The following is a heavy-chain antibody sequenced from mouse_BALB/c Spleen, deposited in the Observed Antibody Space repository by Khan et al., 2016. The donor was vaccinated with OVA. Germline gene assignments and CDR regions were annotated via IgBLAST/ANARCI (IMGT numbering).Heavy chain of an antibody. J-gene: IGHJ4*01. CDR1: GFSLTSYG. CDR2: IWSDGAS. D-gene: IGHD2-1*01. CDR3: ARGNFYAMDY. V-gene: IGHV2-6*02. Sequence: QVQLKESGPGLVAPSQSLSITCTVSGFSLTSYGVHWVRQPPGKGLEWLIVIWSDGASTYNSALKSRLSISKDNSKSQVFLKRTSRQTDDTAMYYCARGNFYAMDYWGQGTSVTVSS.